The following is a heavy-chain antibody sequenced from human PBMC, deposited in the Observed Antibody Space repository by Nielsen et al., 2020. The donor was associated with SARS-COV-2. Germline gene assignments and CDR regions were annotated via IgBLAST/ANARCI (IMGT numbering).Heavy chain of an antibody. CDR3: ARGGYCSSSSCYNAFDV. D-gene: IGHD2-2*03. J-gene: IGHJ3*01. CDR1: GFIVSNNY. Sequence: GESLKIPCAAPGFIVSNNYMSWVRQAPGKGLEWGSVMDSAGTTYYADSVKGRFTISRHSSENSLYLQMNSLSSDDTALYYCARGGYCSSSSCYNAFDVWGEGTMVLVSS. V-gene: IGHV3-53*04. CDR2: MDSAGTT.